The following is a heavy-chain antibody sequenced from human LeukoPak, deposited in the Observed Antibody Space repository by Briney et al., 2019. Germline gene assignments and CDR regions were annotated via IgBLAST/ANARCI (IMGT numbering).Heavy chain of an antibody. CDR2: INHSGST. CDR3: ARGRGVASRNWFDP. V-gene: IGHV4-34*01. J-gene: IGHJ5*02. D-gene: IGHD5-12*01. CDR1: GGSFSGYY. Sequence: LETLSLTCAVYGGSFSGYYWSWIRQPPGKGLEWIGEINHSGSTNYNPSLKSRVTISVDTSKNQFSLKLSSVTAADTAVYYCARGRGVASRNWFDPWGQGTLVTVSS.